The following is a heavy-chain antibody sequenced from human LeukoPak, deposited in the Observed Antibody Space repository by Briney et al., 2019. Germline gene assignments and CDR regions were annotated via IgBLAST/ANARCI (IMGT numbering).Heavy chain of an antibody. Sequence: SETLSLTCTVSGGSISSGSYYWSWIRQPAGKGLEWIGRIYTSGSTNYNPSLKSRVTISVDTSKNQFSLKLSSVTAADTAVYYCARETSYSSGWRKGYYYFDYWGQGALVTVSS. CDR2: IYTSGST. D-gene: IGHD6-19*01. J-gene: IGHJ4*02. CDR1: GGSISSGSYY. V-gene: IGHV4-61*02. CDR3: ARETSYSSGWRKGYYYFDY.